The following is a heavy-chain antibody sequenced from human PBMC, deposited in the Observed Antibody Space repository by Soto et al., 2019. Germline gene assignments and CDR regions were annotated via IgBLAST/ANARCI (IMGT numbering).Heavy chain of an antibody. CDR2: TYYRSRWYN. Sequence: SPAVSRTGARCGESVCSYRCSWNWIRQTPSRGLEWLGRTYYRSRWYNDYAVSVKSRITVTPDTSKNQFSLHLNSVTPEDTAVYYCARALAYNGSSNTYLAYRLQRALVTGSS. CDR1: GESVCSYRCS. V-gene: IGHV6-1*01. D-gene: IGHD1-26*01. J-gene: IGHJ4*02. CDR3: ARALAYNGSSNTYLAY.